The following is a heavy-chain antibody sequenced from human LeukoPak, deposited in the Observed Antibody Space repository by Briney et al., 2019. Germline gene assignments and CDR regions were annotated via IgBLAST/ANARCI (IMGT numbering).Heavy chain of an antibody. Sequence: GGSLRLSCAASGFTFSSYSMTWVRQAPGKGLEWVSSISSSSSYIYYADSVKGRFTISRDNAKNSLYLQMNSLRAEDTAVYYCAKDRYYDSSGYLYYFDYWGQGTLVTVSS. CDR3: AKDRYYDSSGYLYYFDY. J-gene: IGHJ4*02. CDR1: GFTFSSYS. D-gene: IGHD3-22*01. CDR2: ISSSSSYI. V-gene: IGHV3-21*04.